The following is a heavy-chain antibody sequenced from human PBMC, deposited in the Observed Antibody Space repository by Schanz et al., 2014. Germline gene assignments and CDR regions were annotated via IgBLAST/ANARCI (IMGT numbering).Heavy chain of an antibody. V-gene: IGHV3-33*01. D-gene: IGHD5-12*01. CDR3: ARSRGFDSIFDF. CDR1: GFTFNNYG. CDR2: IWHDGSGK. J-gene: IGHJ4*02. Sequence: QVQVVESGGGVVQPGRSLRLSCVASGFTFNNYGMHWVRQAPGKGLGWVAVIWHDGSGKYYADSVKGRFSISRDNGETSVYLQMNSLRAEDTAVYYCARSRGFDSIFDFWGRGTLVTVSS.